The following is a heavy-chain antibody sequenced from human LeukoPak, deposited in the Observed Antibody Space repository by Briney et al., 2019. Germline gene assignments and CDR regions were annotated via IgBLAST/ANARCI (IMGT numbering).Heavy chain of an antibody. D-gene: IGHD1-26*01. CDR3: ARRGTIDSGRPWN. V-gene: IGHV4-39*01. Sequence: SETLSLTCTLSGGSINISAYYWGWIRQPPGKGLEWIGRMHYSVITDYNPSLKSRVTISVDTSKHQYSLKVNSVTAADTAVYYCARRGTIDSGRPWNWGQGTLVTVSS. CDR2: MHYSVIT. CDR1: GGSINISAYY. J-gene: IGHJ4*02.